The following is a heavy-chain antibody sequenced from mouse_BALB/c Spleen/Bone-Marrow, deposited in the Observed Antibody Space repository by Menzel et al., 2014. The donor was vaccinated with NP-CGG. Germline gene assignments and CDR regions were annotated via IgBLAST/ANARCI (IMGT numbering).Heavy chain of an antibody. CDR3: ARRWDYRYWFAY. CDR1: GFNIKDTY. D-gene: IGHD2-14*01. CDR2: IDPANGNT. J-gene: IGHJ3*01. V-gene: IGHV14-3*02. Sequence: VQLQQSGAELVKPGASVKLSCTASGFNIKDTYMHWVQQRPEQGLEWVGRIDPANGNTKYDPKFQGKATITADTSSNTAYLQLSSLTSEDTAVYYCARRWDYRYWFAYWGQGTLVTVSA.